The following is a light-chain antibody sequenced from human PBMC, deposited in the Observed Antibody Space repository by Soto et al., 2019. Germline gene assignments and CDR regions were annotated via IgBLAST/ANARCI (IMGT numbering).Light chain of an antibody. CDR1: SSDVGGYNY. CDR3: TSYTSSSTLEV. J-gene: IGLJ2*01. Sequence: QSALTQPSSVSGSPGQSITISCTGTSSDVGGYNYVSWYQQHPGKAPKLMIYVSYRPSGVSNRFSGSKSGNTASLTISGLQAEDEADYYCTSYTSSSTLEVFGGGTKLTVL. V-gene: IGLV2-14*01. CDR2: VS.